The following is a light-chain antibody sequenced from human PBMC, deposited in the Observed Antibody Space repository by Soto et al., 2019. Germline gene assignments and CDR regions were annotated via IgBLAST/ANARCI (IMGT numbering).Light chain of an antibody. CDR2: GAS. CDR1: QSVSTTY. Sequence: EIVLTQSPGTLSLSPGERATLSCRASQSVSTTYLGWYQQKPGQAPRLLTYGASSRATGIPDRFSGSGSGTEFTLTISRLEPEDFAVYYCHQYGSSPFTFGGGTKVDIK. CDR3: HQYGSSPFT. V-gene: IGKV3-20*01. J-gene: IGKJ4*01.